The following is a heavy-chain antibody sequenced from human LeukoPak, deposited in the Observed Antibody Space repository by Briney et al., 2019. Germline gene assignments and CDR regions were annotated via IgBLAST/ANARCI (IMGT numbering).Heavy chain of an antibody. CDR1: GYSISSGYQ. V-gene: IGHV4-38-2*02. D-gene: IGHD7-27*01. J-gene: IGHJ6*03. Sequence: PSETLSLTCSVSGYSISSGYQWDWIRQPPGKGLEWIGTVYRSGGTYYKPSLESRVSISVDTSKNQFSLKLRSMTAADTAVYYRARAKLGGDYYYLDVWGKGTTVTISS. CDR3: ARAKLGGDYYYLDV. CDR2: VYRSGGT.